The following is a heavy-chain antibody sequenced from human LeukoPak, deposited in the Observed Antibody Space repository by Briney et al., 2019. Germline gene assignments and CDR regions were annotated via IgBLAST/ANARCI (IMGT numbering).Heavy chain of an antibody. J-gene: IGHJ3*02. CDR3: AAYSDTSGKAFDI. CDR2: ISSSVSSM. Sequence: PGGSLRLSCAASGFTFSDYYMSWIRQAPGKGLEWVSYISSSVSSMWYADSVKGRFTISRDNAKNSLYLQMNSLRPEDTAVYYCAAYSDTSGKAFDIWGQGTVVTVSS. V-gene: IGHV3-11*04. CDR1: GFTFSDYY. D-gene: IGHD3-22*01.